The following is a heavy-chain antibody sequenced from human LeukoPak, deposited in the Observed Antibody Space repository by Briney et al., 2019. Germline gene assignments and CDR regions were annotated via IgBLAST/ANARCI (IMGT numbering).Heavy chain of an antibody. D-gene: IGHD3-22*01. Sequence: GGSLRLSCVVSGVTVRTTYISWVRQAPGKGLEWLSVIYSGGSTYYAESVKGRFTISRDISKSTLYLQMNSLRAEDTAVYYCARDVLSSGYYRGFDYWGQGTLVTVSS. CDR2: IYSGGST. V-gene: IGHV3-66*01. CDR1: GVTVRTTY. J-gene: IGHJ4*02. CDR3: ARDVLSSGYYRGFDY.